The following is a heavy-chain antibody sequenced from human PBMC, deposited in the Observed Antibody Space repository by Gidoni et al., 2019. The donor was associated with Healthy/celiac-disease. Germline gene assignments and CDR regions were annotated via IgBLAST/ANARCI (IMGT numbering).Heavy chain of an antibody. D-gene: IGHD3-10*01. V-gene: IGHV3-30-3*01. CDR2: ISYDGSNK. Sequence: QVRLVESGGGVVQPGRSLRLSRAASGFTFSSDAMHWVRQAPGKGLEWVAVISYDGSNKYYADSVKGRFTISRDNSKNTLYLQMNSLRAEDTAVYYCAREEAGGYYYYYGMDVWGQGTTVTVSS. CDR1: GFTFSSDA. J-gene: IGHJ6*02. CDR3: AREEAGGYYYYYGMDV.